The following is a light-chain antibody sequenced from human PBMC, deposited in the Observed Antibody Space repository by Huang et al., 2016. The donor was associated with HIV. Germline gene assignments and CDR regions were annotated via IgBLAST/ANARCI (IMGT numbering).Light chain of an antibody. CDR1: QSLVYGDGNIY. J-gene: IGKJ1*01. CDR3: MQASHGAAT. Sequence: DVLLTQSPLSLPVTLGQPAFITCKSNQSLVYGDGNIYLNWFHQRPCHSPRRLIYKLSNRDSGVPDRFSAGGSGTYFTLWISEVEAEDVGDYYCMQASHGAATFGQGTRVDIK. CDR2: KLS. V-gene: IGKV2-30*01.